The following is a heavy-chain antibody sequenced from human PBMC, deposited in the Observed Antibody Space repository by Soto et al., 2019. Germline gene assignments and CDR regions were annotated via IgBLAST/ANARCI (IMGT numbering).Heavy chain of an antibody. J-gene: IGHJ6*02. D-gene: IGHD2-2*01. Sequence: QVQLQQWGAGLLKPSETLSLTCAVYGGSFSGYYWSWIRQPPGKGLEWIGEINHSGSTNYNPSLKSRVTISVDTSQNQFSLKLSSVTAADTAVYYCARGRCSSTSCYYPYYYGMDVWGQGTTVTVSS. CDR3: ARGRCSSTSCYYPYYYGMDV. V-gene: IGHV4-34*01. CDR2: INHSGST. CDR1: GGSFSGYY.